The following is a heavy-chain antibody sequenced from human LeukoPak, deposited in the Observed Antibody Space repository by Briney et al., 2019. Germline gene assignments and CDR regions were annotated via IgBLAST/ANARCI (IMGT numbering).Heavy chain of an antibody. CDR2: MAYSGGT. D-gene: IGHD3-10*01. Sequence: PSETLSLTCTVSGGSISSSSYYWGWIRQPPGKGLEWIGTMAYSGGTSYNPSLKSRVTISVDTSENQFSLKLSSVTAADTAVYYCARDMMVRGVRHYYYYYMDVWGKGTTVTISS. V-gene: IGHV4-39*07. CDR3: ARDMMVRGVRHYYYYYMDV. CDR1: GGSISSSSYY. J-gene: IGHJ6*03.